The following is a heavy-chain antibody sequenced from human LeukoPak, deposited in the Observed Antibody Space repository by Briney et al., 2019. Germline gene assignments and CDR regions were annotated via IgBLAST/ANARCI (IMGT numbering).Heavy chain of an antibody. Sequence: GGSLRLSCAASGFTVSSSYMSWVRQAPGQGLEWVSVIYSGGSTYYADSVKDRFTISRDNSKNTLYLQMNSLRAGDAAVYYCAKAPVTTCSGAYYYPFDYWSQGTLVTVSS. V-gene: IGHV3-53*01. J-gene: IGHJ4*02. CDR3: AKAPVTTCSGAYYYPFDY. CDR1: GFTVSSSY. D-gene: IGHD2-15*01. CDR2: IYSGGST.